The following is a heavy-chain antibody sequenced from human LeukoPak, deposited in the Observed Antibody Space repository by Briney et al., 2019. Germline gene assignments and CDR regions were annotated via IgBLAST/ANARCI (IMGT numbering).Heavy chain of an antibody. CDR2: ISYDGSNK. CDR3: ARERWELHSDAFDI. Sequence: GRSLRLSCAASGFTFSSYAMHWVRQAPGKGLEWVAVISYDGSNKYYADSVKGRFTISRDNSKNTLYLQMNSLRAEDTAVYYCARERWELHSDAFDIWGQGTMVTVSS. D-gene: IGHD1-26*01. V-gene: IGHV3-30-3*01. J-gene: IGHJ3*02. CDR1: GFTFSSYA.